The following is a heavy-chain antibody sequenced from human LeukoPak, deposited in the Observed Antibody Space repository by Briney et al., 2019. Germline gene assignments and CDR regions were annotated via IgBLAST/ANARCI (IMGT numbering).Heavy chain of an antibody. Sequence: PGGSLRLSCAASGFTFSSYAMSWVRQAPGKGLEWVSAIGGSGGSTYYADSVKGRFTISRDNSKNTLYLQMNSLRAEDTAVYYCAKIRPRWELLREFDYWGQGTLVTVSS. J-gene: IGHJ4*02. CDR2: IGGSGGST. V-gene: IGHV3-23*01. CDR1: GFTFSSYA. D-gene: IGHD1-26*01. CDR3: AKIRPRWELLREFDY.